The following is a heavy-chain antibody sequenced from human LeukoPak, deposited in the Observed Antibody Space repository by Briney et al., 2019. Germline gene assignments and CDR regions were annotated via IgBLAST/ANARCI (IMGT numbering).Heavy chain of an antibody. D-gene: IGHD3-22*01. CDR3: ARGLGYYDSSGYYYDNYYGMDV. CDR2: IIPILGIA. J-gene: IGHJ6*02. CDR1: GGTFSSYT. V-gene: IGHV1-69*02. Sequence: ASVKVSCKASGGTFSSYTISWVRQAPGQGLEWMGRIIPILGIANYAQEFQGRVTITADKSTSTAYMELSSLRSEDTAVYYCARGLGYYDSSGYYYDNYYGMDVWGQGTPVTVSS.